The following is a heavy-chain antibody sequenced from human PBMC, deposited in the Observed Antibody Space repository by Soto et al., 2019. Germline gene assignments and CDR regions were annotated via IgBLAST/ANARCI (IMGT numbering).Heavy chain of an antibody. CDR1: GFTFSSYA. J-gene: IGHJ4*02. CDR3: AKVSPPYDFWSGYYRY. D-gene: IGHD3-3*01. CDR2: ISGSGGST. Sequence: PGGSLSLSCAASGFTFSSYAMSWVRQAPGKGLEWVSAISGSGGSTYYADSVKGRFTISRDNSKNTLYLQMNSLRAEDTAVYYCAKVSPPYDFWSGYYRYWGQGTLVTVSS. V-gene: IGHV3-23*01.